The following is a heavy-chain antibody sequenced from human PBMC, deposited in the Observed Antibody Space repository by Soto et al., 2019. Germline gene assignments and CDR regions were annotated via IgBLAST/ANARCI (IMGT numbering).Heavy chain of an antibody. CDR2: IYYSGST. D-gene: IGHD5-12*01. CDR1: GGSISSGGYY. V-gene: IGHV4-31*03. CDR3: AASCVACGGFNYYGMDV. Sequence: QVQLQESGPGLVKPSQTLSLTCTVSGGSISSGGYYWSWIRQHPGKGLEWIGYIYYSGSTYYNPSLKSRVTISVDKSKNQFSLKLSSVTAADTAVYYCAASCVACGGFNYYGMDVWGQGTTVTVSS. J-gene: IGHJ6*02.